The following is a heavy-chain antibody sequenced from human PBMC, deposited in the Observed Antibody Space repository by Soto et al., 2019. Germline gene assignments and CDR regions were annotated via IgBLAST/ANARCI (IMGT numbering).Heavy chain of an antibody. CDR3: AHRGKRLLYSGFAY. CDR2: IYWDDDK. J-gene: IGHJ4*02. Sequence: QITLKESGPTLVKPTQTLTLTCTFSGFSLSTSGVGVGWIRQPPGKALEWLALIYWDDDKRYSPSLKSRLTTXNXPXXTQVVLTMTNMDPVDTATYYCAHRGKRLLYSGFAYWGQGTLVTVSS. CDR1: GFSLSTSGVG. V-gene: IGHV2-5*02. D-gene: IGHD2-15*01.